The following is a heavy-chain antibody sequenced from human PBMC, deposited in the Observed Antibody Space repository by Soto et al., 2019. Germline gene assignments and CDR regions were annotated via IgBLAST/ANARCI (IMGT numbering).Heavy chain of an antibody. J-gene: IGHJ4*02. CDR1: GFTFSKVW. CDR2: IKSKTDGGTT. D-gene: IGHD1-1*01. Sequence: EVQPVESGGGLVKPGGSLRLSCAVSGFTFSKVWMNWVRQAPGKGLEWVGRIKSKTDGGTTDYAAAVKGRFTITRDDSKDTLYLQMNSLKTEDTAVYFCTTGRDDLLYWGQGTLVTVSS. CDR3: TTGRDDLLY. V-gene: IGHV3-15*07.